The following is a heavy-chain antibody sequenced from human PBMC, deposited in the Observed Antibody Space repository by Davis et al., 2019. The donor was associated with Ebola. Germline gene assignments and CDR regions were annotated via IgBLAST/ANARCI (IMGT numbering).Heavy chain of an antibody. D-gene: IGHD1-7*01. CDR2: IYHSGST. Sequence: MPSETLSLTCAVSGGSISSSNWWSWVRQPPGKGLEWIGEIYHSGSTNYNPSLKSRVTISVDKSKNQFSLKLSSVTAADTAVYYCARVGTTIDYYYYYGMDVWGQGTTVTVSS. CDR1: GGSISSSNW. V-gene: IGHV4-4*02. CDR3: ARVGTTIDYYYYYGMDV. J-gene: IGHJ6*02.